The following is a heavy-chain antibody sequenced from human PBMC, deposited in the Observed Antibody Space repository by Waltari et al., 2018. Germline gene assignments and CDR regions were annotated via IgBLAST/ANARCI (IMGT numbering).Heavy chain of an antibody. Sequence: QVQLVQSGAEVKKPGSSVKVSCKASGGTFSSYAISWVRQAPGQGLEWMGGIIPTFGTANSAQKFKGRVTITADEPTSTAYMELSSLRSEDTAVYYWARDGEGGGSTYYYYGMDVWGQGTTVTVSS. CDR3: ARDGEGGGSTYYYYGMDV. CDR1: GGTFSSYA. J-gene: IGHJ6*02. CDR2: IIPTFGTA. D-gene: IGHD3-16*01. V-gene: IGHV1-69*12.